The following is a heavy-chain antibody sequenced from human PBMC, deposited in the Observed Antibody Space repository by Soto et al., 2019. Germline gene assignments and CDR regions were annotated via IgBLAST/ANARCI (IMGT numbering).Heavy chain of an antibody. CDR1: GGSISSGGYY. D-gene: IGHD2-15*01. V-gene: IGHV4-31*03. CDR3: ARGYFNGDTYYSRFYGS. CDR2: TYYSGST. J-gene: IGHJ5*02. Sequence: SETLSLTCTVSGGSISSGGYYWSWIRQHPGKGLEWIGYTYYSGSTYYNPSLKSRVTISVDTSKNQFSLKLNSVTAADTAVYYCARGYFNGDTYYSRFYGSWGQGTLVTVSS.